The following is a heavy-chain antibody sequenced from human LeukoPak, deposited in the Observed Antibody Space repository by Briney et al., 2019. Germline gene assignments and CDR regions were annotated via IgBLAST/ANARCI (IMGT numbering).Heavy chain of an antibody. V-gene: IGHV4-59*11. D-gene: IGHD4-17*01. CDR1: GGSFSSHY. CDR2: ISYIGST. Sequence: SETLSLTCAVYGGSFSSHYWTWIRQPPGKGLEWIGYISYIGSTNYNPSLKSRVTISIDTSKNQFSLKLSSVTAADAAVYYCARDLVTVTKGFDIWGQGTMVSVSS. J-gene: IGHJ3*02. CDR3: ARDLVTVTKGFDI.